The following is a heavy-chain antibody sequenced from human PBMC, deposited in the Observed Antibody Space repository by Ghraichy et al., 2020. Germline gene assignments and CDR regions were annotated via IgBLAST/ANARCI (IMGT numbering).Heavy chain of an antibody. CDR1: GGSFSGYY. D-gene: IGHD4-17*01. CDR2: INHSGST. J-gene: IGHJ4*02. V-gene: IGHV4-34*01. Sequence: TLSLTCAVYGGSFSGYYWSWIRQPPGKGLEWIGEINHSGSTNYNPSLKSRVTISVDTSKNQFSLKLSSVTAADTAVYYCARGYLRFPFDYWGQGTLVTVSS. CDR3: ARGYLRFPFDY.